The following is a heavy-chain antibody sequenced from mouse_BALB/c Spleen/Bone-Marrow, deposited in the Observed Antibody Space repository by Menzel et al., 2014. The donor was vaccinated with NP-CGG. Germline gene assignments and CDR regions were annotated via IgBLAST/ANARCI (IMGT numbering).Heavy chain of an antibody. CDR3: TLLLRIPY. Sequence: VQLQQSGAELVKPGASVKLSCKASGYTFTSYYMYWVKQRSGQGLEWIGEIKPSNGGTNFNEKFKSKATLTVDKSSSTAYMHLSSLASEDSAVYYCTLLLRIPYWGQGTLVTVSA. V-gene: IGHV1S81*02. CDR1: GYTFTSYY. CDR2: IKPSNGGT. D-gene: IGHD1-1*01. J-gene: IGHJ3*01.